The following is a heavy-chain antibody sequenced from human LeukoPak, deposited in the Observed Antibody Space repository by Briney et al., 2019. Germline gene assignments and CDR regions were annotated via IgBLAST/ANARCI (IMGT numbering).Heavy chain of an antibody. CDR1: GGSFSGYY. CDR2: INHNGST. CDR3: ARGGSDQLPRGRDAFDI. J-gene: IGHJ3*02. D-gene: IGHD2-2*01. Sequence: PSETLSLTCAVYGGSFSGYYWSWIHQPPGKGLEWIGEINHNGSTNYNPSLKSRVTISVDTSKNQFSLKLSSVNAADTAVYYCARGGSDQLPRGRDAFDIWGQGTMVTVSS. V-gene: IGHV4-34*01.